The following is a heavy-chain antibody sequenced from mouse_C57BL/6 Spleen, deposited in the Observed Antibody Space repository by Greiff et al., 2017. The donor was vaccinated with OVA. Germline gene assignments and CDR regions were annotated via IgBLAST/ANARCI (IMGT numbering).Heavy chain of an antibody. Sequence: EVKVEEPGGGLVQPGGSMKLSCVASGFTFSNYWMNWVRQSPEKGLEWVAQIRLKSDNYATHYAESVKGRFTISRDDSKSSVYLQMNNLRAEDTGIYYCTVYSNYPFAYWGQGTLVTVSA. V-gene: IGHV6-3*01. CDR3: TVYSNYPFAY. D-gene: IGHD2-5*01. J-gene: IGHJ3*01. CDR2: IRLKSDNYAT. CDR1: GFTFSNYW.